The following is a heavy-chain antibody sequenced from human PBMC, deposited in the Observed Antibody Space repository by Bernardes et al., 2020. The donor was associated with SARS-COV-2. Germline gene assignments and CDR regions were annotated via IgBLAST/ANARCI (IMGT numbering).Heavy chain of an antibody. J-gene: IGHJ4*02. CDR3: AREVASTGVWFDY. V-gene: IGHV3-30-3*01. CDR2: MSYDGSNQ. CDR1: GFTFSTYA. D-gene: IGHD3-16*01. Sequence: GGSLRLSCAASGFTFSTYALHWVRQAPGKGLEWLAVMSYDGSNQFYTDSVKGRFTISRDNSKNTLYLQMNSLRAEDTAVYYCAREVASTGVWFDYWGQGTLVTVSS.